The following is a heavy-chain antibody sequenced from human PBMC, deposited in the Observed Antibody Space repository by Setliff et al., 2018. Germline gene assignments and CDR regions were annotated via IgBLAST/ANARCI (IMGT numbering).Heavy chain of an antibody. CDR1: GGSVSPYF. Sequence: SETLSLTCTVSGGSVSPYFWSWIRQPAGKKLEWIGRIHASGSPDYNPSLKSRVTISRDTSTNQFSLKLSSVTAADTAVYYCARERYFDGFFEDWGQGTLVTVSS. D-gene: IGHD3-9*01. V-gene: IGHV4-4*07. J-gene: IGHJ4*02. CDR3: ARERYFDGFFED. CDR2: IHASGSP.